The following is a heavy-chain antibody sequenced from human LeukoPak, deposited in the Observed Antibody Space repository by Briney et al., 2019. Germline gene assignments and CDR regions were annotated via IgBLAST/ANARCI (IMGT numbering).Heavy chain of an antibody. J-gene: IGHJ4*02. CDR3: AKAIVGAGFDF. CDR2: IYTSGRT. V-gene: IGHV4-4*07. D-gene: IGHD1-26*01. Sequence: PSETLSLTCTVSGGSISSYYWSWIRQPAGKGLEWIGRIYTSGRTNYNPSLKSRVTISVDTSKNQFSLKLSSVTAADTAVHYCAKAIVGAGFDFWGQGALVTVSS. CDR1: GGSISSYY.